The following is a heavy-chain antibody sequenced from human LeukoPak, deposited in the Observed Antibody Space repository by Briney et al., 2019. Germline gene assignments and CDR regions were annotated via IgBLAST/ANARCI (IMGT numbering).Heavy chain of an antibody. V-gene: IGHV3-7*01. J-gene: IGHJ4*02. Sequence: GSLRLSCAASGFIFTNYWMSWVRQAPGKGLERVATIKEDGSDKHYVDSARGRFTISRDNAKNSLYLQMNALRADDTAVYYCATWGSIFGVTFFDFWGQGTLVTVSS. D-gene: IGHD3-3*01. CDR1: GFIFTNYW. CDR3: ATWGSIFGVTFFDF. CDR2: IKEDGSDK.